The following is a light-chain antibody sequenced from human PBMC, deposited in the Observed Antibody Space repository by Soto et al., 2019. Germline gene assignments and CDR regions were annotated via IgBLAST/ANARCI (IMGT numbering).Light chain of an antibody. Sequence: QSALTQPASVSGSPGQSITISCTGTGSDVGVYDYVSWYQQHPGKAPKLMIFDVSSRPPGVSYRFSGSKSATTASLTISGLQADDEADYYCSSYTASSTLVFGTGTKLTVL. CDR1: GSDVGVYDY. J-gene: IGLJ1*01. CDR3: SSYTASSTLV. CDR2: DVS. V-gene: IGLV2-14*01.